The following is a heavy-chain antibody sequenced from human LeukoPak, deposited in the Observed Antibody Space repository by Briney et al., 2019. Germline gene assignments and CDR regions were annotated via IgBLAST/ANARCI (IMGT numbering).Heavy chain of an antibody. J-gene: IGHJ3*02. V-gene: IGHV3-7*03. CDR1: GFTFSSYW. Sequence: PGGSLRLSCAASGFTFSSYWMSWVRQAPGKGLEWVANIKQDGSEKYYVDSEKGRFTISRDNAKNSLYLQMNSLRAEDTAVYYCAKDPNGDYIGTFDIWGQGTMVTVSS. CDR2: IKQDGSEK. D-gene: IGHD4-17*01. CDR3: AKDPNGDYIGTFDI.